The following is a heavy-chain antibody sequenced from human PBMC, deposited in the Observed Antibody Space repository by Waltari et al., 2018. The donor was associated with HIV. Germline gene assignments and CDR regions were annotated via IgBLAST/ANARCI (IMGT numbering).Heavy chain of an antibody. J-gene: IGHJ4*02. CDR1: GFTFSSYN. D-gene: IGHD6-19*01. Sequence: EVQLVESGGGLVQPGGSLRLSCAASGFTFSSYNMNWVRQAPGKGLEWVSSISSSSTTIYYADSVKGRFTISRDNAKNSLYLQMNRLRAEDTAVYYCAREQQWLVAPIDYWGQGTLVTVSS. CDR2: ISSSSTTI. V-gene: IGHV3-48*01. CDR3: AREQQWLVAPIDY.